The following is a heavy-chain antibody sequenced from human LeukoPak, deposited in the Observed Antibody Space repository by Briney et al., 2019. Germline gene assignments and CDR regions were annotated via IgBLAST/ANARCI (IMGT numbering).Heavy chain of an antibody. D-gene: IGHD2-15*01. V-gene: IGHV3-23*01. Sequence: GGSLRLSCAASGFTFSIHAMSWVRQAPGKGLEWVSAISDTGNTYHADSVKGRFTISRDSSKNTLFLQMNRLRPEDAAVYYCAKAPVTTCRGAFCYPFDYWGLGTLVTVSS. J-gene: IGHJ4*02. CDR1: GFTFSIHA. CDR2: ISDTGNT. CDR3: AKAPVTTCRGAFCYPFDY.